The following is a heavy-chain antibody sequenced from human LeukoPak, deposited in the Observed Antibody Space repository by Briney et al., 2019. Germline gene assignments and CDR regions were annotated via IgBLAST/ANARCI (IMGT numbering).Heavy chain of an antibody. Sequence: GGSLRLSCAASGFTFSSYAMSWVRQAPGKGLEWVSAISGSGGSTYYADSVKGRFTISRDNSKNTLYLQMNSLRAEDTAVYYCAKDLGHYDSSGYLYYYYGMDVWGQGTTVTVSS. CDR1: GFTFSSYA. CDR2: ISGSGGST. J-gene: IGHJ6*02. V-gene: IGHV3-23*01. D-gene: IGHD3-22*01. CDR3: AKDLGHYDSSGYLYYYYGMDV.